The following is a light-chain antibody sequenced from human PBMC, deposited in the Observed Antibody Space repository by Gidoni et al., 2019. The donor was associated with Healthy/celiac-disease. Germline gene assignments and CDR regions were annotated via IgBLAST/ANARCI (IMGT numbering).Light chain of an antibody. CDR3: QQYNNWPPLT. Sequence: EIVMTQSPATLSVSPGERATLFCRASQSVSSNLAWYHQKPGQTPRLLIYGASTRATGIPARFSGRGSGTEFTLTISSLQSEDFAVYYCQQYNNWPPLTFGGGTKVEIK. CDR1: QSVSSN. J-gene: IGKJ4*01. V-gene: IGKV3-15*01. CDR2: GAS.